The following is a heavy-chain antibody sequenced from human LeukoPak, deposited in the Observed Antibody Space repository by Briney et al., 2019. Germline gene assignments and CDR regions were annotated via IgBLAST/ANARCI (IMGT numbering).Heavy chain of an antibody. J-gene: IGHJ6*04. Sequence: SETLSLTCTVSGASISTYYWSWFRQPAGTGLEWIERIHASGSTYYDPSLKSRVSMSIDLSKNQFSLSLNSVTAADTAVFYCARDIGSRIWGKGTTVIVSS. CDR3: ARDIGSRI. CDR1: GASISTYY. D-gene: IGHD1-26*01. V-gene: IGHV4-4*07. CDR2: IHASGST.